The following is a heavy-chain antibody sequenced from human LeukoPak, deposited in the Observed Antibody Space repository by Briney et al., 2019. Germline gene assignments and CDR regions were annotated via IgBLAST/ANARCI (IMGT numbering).Heavy chain of an antibody. CDR2: INSDGSST. CDR1: GFTFSSYW. CDR3: VKSLDRHYYDIHGPLSH. V-gene: IGHV3-74*01. D-gene: IGHD3-22*01. Sequence: GSLRLSCAASGFTFSSYWMHWVRQAPGKGLVWVSRINSDGSSTSYADSVKGRFTISRDNAKNTLYLQMNSLRAEDTAVYYCVKSLDRHYYDIHGPLSHWGQGTLVTVSS. J-gene: IGHJ4*02.